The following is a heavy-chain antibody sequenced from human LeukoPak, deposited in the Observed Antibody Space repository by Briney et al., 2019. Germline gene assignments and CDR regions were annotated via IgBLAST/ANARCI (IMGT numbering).Heavy chain of an antibody. V-gene: IGHV4-39*01. CDR3: ARKGFSKVVKPDY. Sequence: SETLSLTCTVSGGSISSSSYYWGWIRQPPGKGLEWIGTIYYSGSTYYNPSLKSRLTISVDTSKNQFSLKLSSVTAADTAVYYCARKGFSKVVKPDYWGQGTLVTVSS. J-gene: IGHJ4*02. CDR2: IYYSGST. D-gene: IGHD4-23*01. CDR1: GGSISSSSYY.